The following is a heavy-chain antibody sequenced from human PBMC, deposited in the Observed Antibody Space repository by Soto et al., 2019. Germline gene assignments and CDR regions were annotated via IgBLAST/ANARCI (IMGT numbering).Heavy chain of an antibody. CDR2: ISSSSSSI. J-gene: IGHJ4*02. V-gene: IGHV3-48*01. CDR1: GFSFSSHS. Sequence: EVQLVESGGGLVQPGGSLRLSCAASGFSFSSHSMNWVRQAPGKGLEWVSYISSSSSSISYADSVKGRFTISRDNAKNSLYLQMNSLRAEDTAVYYCARGCSGGSCYNFDYWGQGTLVTVSS. D-gene: IGHD2-15*01. CDR3: ARGCSGGSCYNFDY.